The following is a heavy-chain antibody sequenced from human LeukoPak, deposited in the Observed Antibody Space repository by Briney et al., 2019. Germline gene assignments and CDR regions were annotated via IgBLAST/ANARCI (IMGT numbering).Heavy chain of an antibody. Sequence: GGSLRLSCAASGFTFSTYGMHWVRQAPGKGLEWMTFIRYDGSQKYYADSVKGRFTISRDNSKNTLFLQMNSLRVEDTAVYYCAKSGLNRFDYWGQGALVTVSS. CDR1: GFTFSTYG. D-gene: IGHD5-12*01. CDR2: IRYDGSQK. CDR3: AKSGLNRFDY. V-gene: IGHV3-30*02. J-gene: IGHJ4*02.